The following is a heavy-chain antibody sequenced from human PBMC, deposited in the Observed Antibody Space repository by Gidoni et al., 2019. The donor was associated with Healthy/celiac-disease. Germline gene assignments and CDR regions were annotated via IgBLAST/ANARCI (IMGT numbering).Heavy chain of an antibody. CDR3: ARWSDNWNPQPSLAWFDP. J-gene: IGHJ5*02. D-gene: IGHD1-20*01. Sequence: QVQLVQSGAEVKKPGASVKVSCKASGYTFTGYYLHWVRQAPGQGLAWMGWINPNSGGTNYAQKFQGRVTMTRDTSISTAYMELSRLRSDDTAVYYCARWSDNWNPQPSLAWFDPWGQGTLVTVSA. V-gene: IGHV1-2*02. CDR1: GYTFTGYY. CDR2: INPNSGGT.